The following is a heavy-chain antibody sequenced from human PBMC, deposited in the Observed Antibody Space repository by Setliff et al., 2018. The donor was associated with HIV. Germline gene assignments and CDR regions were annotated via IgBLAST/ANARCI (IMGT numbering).Heavy chain of an antibody. J-gene: IGHJ4*02. D-gene: IGHD6-19*01. V-gene: IGHV2-5*01. CDR1: GFSLTTSGVG. Sequence: SGPTLVNPTQTLTLTCTFSGFSLTTSGVGVGWIRQPPGEALEWLALIYWNDDKRYNLSLKSRLTVTKDTSKKEVVVTMTNMDPVDTATYYCAHNRDHSTGPYFYDYWGQGTRVTAPQ. CDR2: IYWNDDK. CDR3: AHNRDHSTGPYFYDY.